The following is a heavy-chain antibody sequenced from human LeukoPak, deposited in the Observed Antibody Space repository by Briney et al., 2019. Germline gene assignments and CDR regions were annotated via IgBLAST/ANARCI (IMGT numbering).Heavy chain of an antibody. CDR2: ISGSGTYT. CDR1: GFVFSDYY. D-gene: IGHD5-18*01. CDR3: ATRPIGYCSYGSCAENQ. V-gene: IGHV3-11*03. Sequence: GRSLRLSCAASGFVFSDYYMLWFRQAPGKGLEWLAYISGSGTYTDYADSVKGRFTISRDNAKNSLYLQMMSLGVEDTAIYHCATRPIGYCSYGSCAENQWGQGILVAVSS. J-gene: IGHJ4*02.